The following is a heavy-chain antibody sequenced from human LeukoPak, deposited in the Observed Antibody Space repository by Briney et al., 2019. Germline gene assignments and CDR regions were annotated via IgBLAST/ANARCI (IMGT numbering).Heavy chain of an antibody. Sequence: SETLSLTCAVYGGSISGYYWSWIRQPPGKGLEWIGEINHSGSTDYNPSLKSRVTISVDTSKNQFSLKLSSVTAADTAVYYCARGENEYSGYEKSFDYWGQGTLVTVSS. J-gene: IGHJ4*02. V-gene: IGHV4-34*01. CDR2: INHSGST. D-gene: IGHD5-12*01. CDR1: GGSISGYY. CDR3: ARGENEYSGYEKSFDY.